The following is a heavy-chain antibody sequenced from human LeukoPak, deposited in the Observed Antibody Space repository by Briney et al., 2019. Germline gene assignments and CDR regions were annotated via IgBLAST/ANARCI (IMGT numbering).Heavy chain of an antibody. CDR3: ARGGCSGGSCYYRGGFDP. CDR2: IYYSGST. V-gene: IGHV4-31*03. D-gene: IGHD2-15*01. J-gene: IGHJ5*02. CDR1: GGSISSGGYY. Sequence: SQTLSLTCTVSGGSISSGGYYWSWIRQHPGKGLEWIGYIYYSGSTYYNPSLKSRVTISVDTSKNQCSLKLSSVTAADTAVYYCARGGCSGGSCYYRGGFDPWGQGTLVTVSS.